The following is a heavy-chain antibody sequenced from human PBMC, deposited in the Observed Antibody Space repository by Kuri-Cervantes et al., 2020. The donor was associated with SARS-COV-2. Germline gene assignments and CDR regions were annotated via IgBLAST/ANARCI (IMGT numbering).Heavy chain of an antibody. D-gene: IGHD3-3*01. CDR3: ARDSSFWSGKNWWFDP. CDR2: ISTSGDTI. Sequence: GSLRLSCVASGFTFSSLPMNWVRQTPGRGLEWISHISTSGDTIYYADSVKGRFTISRDNAKNSLYLQMNSLRAGDTAVYYCARDSSFWSGKNWWFDPWGQGTLVTVSS. J-gene: IGHJ5*02. CDR1: GFTFSSLP. V-gene: IGHV3-48*04.